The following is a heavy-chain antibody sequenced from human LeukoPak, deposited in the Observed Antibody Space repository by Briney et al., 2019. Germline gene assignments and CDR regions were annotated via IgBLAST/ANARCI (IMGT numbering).Heavy chain of an antibody. J-gene: IGHJ4*02. CDR3: AGIAATATHIDY. D-gene: IGHD6-13*01. Sequence: GGSLRLSCAASGFTFSRYWMHWVRQAPGKGLVWVSRINIDDTSTSYADSVKGRFTISRDNAKNTLYLQMNSLRAEDTAVYYCAGIAATATHIDYWGQGTLVTDSS. V-gene: IGHV3-74*01. CDR1: GFTFSRYW. CDR2: INIDDTST.